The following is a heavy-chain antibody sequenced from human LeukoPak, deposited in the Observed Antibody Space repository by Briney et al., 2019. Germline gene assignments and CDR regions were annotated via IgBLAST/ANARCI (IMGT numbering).Heavy chain of an antibody. V-gene: IGHV3-30*18. D-gene: IGHD2-15*01. CDR3: AKGLVCSGGSCFTWPLSDGMDV. Sequence: PGGSLRLSCAASGFTFSSYCMHWVRQAPGKGLEWVAVMSYDGSNKYYADSVKGRFTISRDNSKNTLYLQMNSLRAEDTAVYYCAKGLVCSGGSCFTWPLSDGMDVWGQGTTVTVSS. CDR2: MSYDGSNK. J-gene: IGHJ6*02. CDR1: GFTFSSYC.